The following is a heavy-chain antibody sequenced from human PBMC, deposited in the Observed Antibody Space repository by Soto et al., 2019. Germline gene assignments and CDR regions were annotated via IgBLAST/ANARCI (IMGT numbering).Heavy chain of an antibody. Sequence: ASETLSLTCTVFGGSISSSSYYWGWIRQPPGKGLEWIGSIYYSGSTYYNPSLKSRVTISVDTSKNQFSLKLSSVTAADTAVYYCARHLHSSSSEGYYYYYMDVWGKGTTVTVSS. CDR3: ARHLHSSSSEGYYYYYMDV. V-gene: IGHV4-39*01. CDR1: GGSISSSSYY. J-gene: IGHJ6*03. CDR2: IYYSGST. D-gene: IGHD6-6*01.